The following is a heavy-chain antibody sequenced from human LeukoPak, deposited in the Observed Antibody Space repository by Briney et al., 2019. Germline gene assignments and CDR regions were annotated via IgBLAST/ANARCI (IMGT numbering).Heavy chain of an antibody. V-gene: IGHV3-49*03. D-gene: IGHD2-2*01. Sequence: GGSLRLSCTASGFTFGDYAMSWFRQAPGKGLEWVGFIRSKAYGGTTEYAASVKGRFTISRDDSKSIAYLQMNSLKTEDTAVYYCTSHPLIVVVPAVTTPPPYFDYWGQGTLVTVSS. CDR2: IRSKAYGGTT. CDR3: TSHPLIVVVPAVTTPPPYFDY. J-gene: IGHJ4*02. CDR1: GFTFGDYA.